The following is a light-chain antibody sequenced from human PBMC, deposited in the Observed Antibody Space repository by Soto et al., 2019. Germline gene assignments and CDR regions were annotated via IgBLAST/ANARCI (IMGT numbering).Light chain of an antibody. J-gene: IGKJ3*01. CDR1: QNIGNK. CDR2: DAS. CDR3: QQRGSWPAT. V-gene: IGKV3-11*01. Sequence: EIVMTQAPAILSVSPGELSTLSCRASQNIGNKVGWYQQKPGQAPRLLIYDASYRAPGIPARFSGSGSGTDFTLTISSLEAEDSAVYYCQQRGSWPATFGPGTKVDIK.